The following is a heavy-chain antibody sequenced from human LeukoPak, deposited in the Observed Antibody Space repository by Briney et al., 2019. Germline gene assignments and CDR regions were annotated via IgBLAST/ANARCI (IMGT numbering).Heavy chain of an antibody. J-gene: IGHJ2*01. Sequence: SETLSLTCTVSGGSITSSSYYWSWIRQPPGKGLEWIGYIYYSGSTNYNPSLKSRVTISVDTSKNQFSLKLSSVTAADTAVYYCARVRYDSSGERYFDLWGRGTLVTVSS. CDR2: IYYSGST. CDR1: GGSITSSSYY. CDR3: ARVRYDSSGERYFDL. V-gene: IGHV4-61*01. D-gene: IGHD3-22*01.